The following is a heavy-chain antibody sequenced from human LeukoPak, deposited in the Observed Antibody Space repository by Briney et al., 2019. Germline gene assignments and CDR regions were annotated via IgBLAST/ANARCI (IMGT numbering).Heavy chain of an antibody. CDR3: ARNYYDLSGYYY. CDR1: GYTFTGYY. D-gene: IGHD3-22*01. J-gene: IGHJ4*02. CDR2: INPNGGTT. V-gene: IGHV1-2*02. Sequence: RASVKVSCKASGYTFTGYYMRWVRQAPGQGLEWIGWINPNGGTTNYAHYFKGRVTMTRDKPNSSAYMQMIRLRADDTAVYYCARNYYDLSGYYYWGQGTLVSVSS.